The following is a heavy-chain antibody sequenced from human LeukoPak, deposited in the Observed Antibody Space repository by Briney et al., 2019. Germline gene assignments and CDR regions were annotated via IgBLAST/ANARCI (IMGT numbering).Heavy chain of an antibody. CDR2: IYYSGST. D-gene: IGHD6-6*01. J-gene: IGHJ4*02. CDR1: GVSISSYY. Sequence: SETLSLTCTVSGVSISSYYWSWIRQPPGKGLEWIGYIYYSGSTNYNPSLKSRVTISVDTSKNQFSLKLSSVTAADTAVYYCARESSSSAFDYWGQGTLVTVSS. V-gene: IGHV4-59*01. CDR3: ARESSSSAFDY.